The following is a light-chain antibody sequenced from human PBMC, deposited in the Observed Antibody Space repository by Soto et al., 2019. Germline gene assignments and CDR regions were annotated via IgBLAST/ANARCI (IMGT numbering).Light chain of an antibody. CDR2: DVS. CDR1: SSGVGCYNY. CDR3: CSYAGDYTWV. Sequence: QSALTQPRSVSGSPGQSVTISCTGTSSGVGCYNYVSWYQQHPGKAPKLMIYDVSKRPSGVPDRFFGSKSGNTASLTISGLQAEDEADYYCCSYAGDYTWVFGGGTKLTVL. V-gene: IGLV2-11*01. J-gene: IGLJ3*02.